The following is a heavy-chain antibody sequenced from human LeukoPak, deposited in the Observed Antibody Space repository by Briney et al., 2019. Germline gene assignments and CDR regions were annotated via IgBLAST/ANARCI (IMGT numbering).Heavy chain of an antibody. V-gene: IGHV4-31*03. J-gene: IGHJ6*02. CDR3: ARDEAIFGAGYYYGMDV. CDR1: GSSINSGGHY. D-gene: IGHD3-3*01. CDR2: INYSGST. Sequence: PSQTLSLTCTVSGSSINSGGHYWSWIRQHPGKGLEWIGYINYSGSTYYNPSLKSRVTISIDTSQNQFSLKLSSVTAADTAVYYCARDEAIFGAGYYYGMDVWGQGTTVTVSS.